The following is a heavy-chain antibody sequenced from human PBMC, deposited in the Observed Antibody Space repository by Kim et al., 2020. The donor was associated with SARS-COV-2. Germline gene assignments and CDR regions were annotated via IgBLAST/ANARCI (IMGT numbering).Heavy chain of an antibody. J-gene: IGHJ4*02. D-gene: IGHD5-12*01. V-gene: IGHV3-23*01. Sequence: SWKGRITIARDNSKQMLYLQMNRLRAEDTAVYYCAKAERWLQLSWGGFFDYWGQGTLVTVSS. CDR3: AKAERWLQLSWGGFFDY.